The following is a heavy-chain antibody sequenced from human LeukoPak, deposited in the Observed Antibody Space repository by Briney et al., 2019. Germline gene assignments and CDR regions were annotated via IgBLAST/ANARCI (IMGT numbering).Heavy chain of an antibody. J-gene: IGHJ4*02. CDR3: AGRSGSSSWYSLDY. Sequence: PSETLSLTCTVSGASISSGGYYWSWIRQPPGKGLEWIGYIYHSGSTYYNPSLKSRVTISVDRSKNQFSLKLSSVTAADTAVYYCAGRSGSSSWYSLDYWGQGTLVTVSS. CDR2: IYHSGST. V-gene: IGHV4-30-2*01. CDR1: GASISSGGYY. D-gene: IGHD6-13*01.